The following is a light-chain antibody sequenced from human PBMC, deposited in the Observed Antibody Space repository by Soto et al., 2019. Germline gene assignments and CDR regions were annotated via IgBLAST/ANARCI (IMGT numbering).Light chain of an antibody. V-gene: IGKV3-20*01. CDR3: QQYNNWPRT. Sequence: EIVLTQSPGTLSLSPGERATLNCRASQSVRSSYLAWYQQKPGQAPRLLIYGASNRATGIPDRFSGSGSGTDFTLTISSLQSEDFAVYYCQQYNNWPRTFGQGTKVDIK. J-gene: IGKJ1*01. CDR1: QSVRSSY. CDR2: GAS.